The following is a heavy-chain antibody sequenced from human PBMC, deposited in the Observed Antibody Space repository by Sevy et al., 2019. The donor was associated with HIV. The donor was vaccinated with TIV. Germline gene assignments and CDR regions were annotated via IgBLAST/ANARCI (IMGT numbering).Heavy chain of an antibody. Sequence: GGCLRLSCAASGLTFNDYALSWVRQAPGMGLEWVSSVRPTGETYYSDSVKGRFTVSRDNSKTTVFLQMSRLRAEDTAVYYCAKDGSRLWSRHNWFDSWGHGTLVTVSS. D-gene: IGHD3-3*01. J-gene: IGHJ5*01. CDR1: GLTFNDYA. CDR3: AKDGSRLWSRHNWFDS. V-gene: IGHV3-23*01. CDR2: VRPTGET.